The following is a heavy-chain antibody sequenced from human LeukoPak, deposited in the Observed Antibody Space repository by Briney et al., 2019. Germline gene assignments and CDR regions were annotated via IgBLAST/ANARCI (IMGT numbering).Heavy chain of an antibody. V-gene: IGHV3-74*01. D-gene: IGHD4/OR15-4a*01. CDR2: INSDGSTT. J-gene: IGHJ4*02. Sequence: LSGGSLRLSCAASGFTFSSYWMHWVRQAPGKGLVWVSRINSDGSTTSYADSVKGRFTISRDNAKNTLYLQMNSLRAEDTAVYYCARGTGYGVFDSWGQGTLVTVSS. CDR1: GFTFSSYW. CDR3: ARGTGYGVFDS.